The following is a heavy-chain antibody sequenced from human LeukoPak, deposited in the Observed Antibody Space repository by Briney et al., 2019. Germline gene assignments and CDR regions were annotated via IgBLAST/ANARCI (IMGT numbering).Heavy chain of an antibody. J-gene: IGHJ5*02. CDR2: INHSGST. V-gene: IGHV4-34*01. D-gene: IGHD2-21*02. CDR3: ARGWGIVVVTAAAGGYWFDP. Sequence: PGGSLRLSCAASGFTFSDYYMSWIRQPPGKGLEWIGEINHSGSTNYNPSLKSRVTISVDTSKNQFSLKLSSVTAADTAVYYCARGWGIVVVTAAAGGYWFDPWGQGTLVTVSS. CDR1: GFTFSDYY.